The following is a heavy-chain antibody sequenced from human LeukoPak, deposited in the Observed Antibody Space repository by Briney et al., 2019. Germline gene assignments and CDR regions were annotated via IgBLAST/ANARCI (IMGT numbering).Heavy chain of an antibody. Sequence: SETLSLTCTVSGGSISSSSYYWAWIRQPPGKGLEWIGTIYYSGSTYYNPSLKSRVTISVDTSKNQFSLKLSSVAAADTAVYYCARHAITMVRGVWGFDPWGQGTLVTVSS. CDR2: IYYSGST. CDR3: ARHAITMVRGVWGFDP. V-gene: IGHV4-39*01. D-gene: IGHD3-10*01. J-gene: IGHJ5*02. CDR1: GGSISSSSYY.